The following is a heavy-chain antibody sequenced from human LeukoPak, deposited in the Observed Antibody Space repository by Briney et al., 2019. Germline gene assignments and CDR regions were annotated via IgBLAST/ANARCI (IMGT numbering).Heavy chain of an antibody. V-gene: IGHV4-4*07. CDR3: ARLYYDFPLYYFDY. CDR1: GGSISSYY. CDR2: IYSSGST. J-gene: IGHJ4*02. Sequence: SETLSLTCTVSGGSISSYYWSWIRQPAGKGLEWIGRIYSSGSTTYNASFKSRVTMSVDTSKNQFSLKLSSVTAADTAVYYCARLYYDFPLYYFDYWGQGTLVTVSS. D-gene: IGHD3-3*01.